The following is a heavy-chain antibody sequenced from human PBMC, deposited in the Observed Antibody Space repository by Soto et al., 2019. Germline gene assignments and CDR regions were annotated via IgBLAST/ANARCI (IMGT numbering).Heavy chain of an antibody. Sequence: GGSLRLSCAASGFTFSSYGMHWVRQAPGKGLEWVAVISYDGSNKYYADSVKGRFTISRDNSKNTLYLQMNSLRAEDTAVYYCAKDFFIGYGSGSLDYWGQGTLVTVSS. D-gene: IGHD3-10*01. V-gene: IGHV3-30*18. J-gene: IGHJ4*02. CDR1: GFTFSSYG. CDR3: AKDFFIGYGSGSLDY. CDR2: ISYDGSNK.